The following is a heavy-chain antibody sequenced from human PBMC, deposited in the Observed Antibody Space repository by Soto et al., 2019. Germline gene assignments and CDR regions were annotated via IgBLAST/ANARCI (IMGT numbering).Heavy chain of an antibody. Sequence: HPGGSLRLSCAASGFTVSSKYMSWVRQAPGKGLEWVSVIWSAGNTYYAESVRGRFTISRDNSKKTWYLEMSSLRADDTAVYYCAREAPMDVWGQGTTVPVSS. V-gene: IGHV3-53*01. CDR3: AREAPMDV. CDR1: GFTVSSKY. CDR2: IWSAGNT. J-gene: IGHJ6*02.